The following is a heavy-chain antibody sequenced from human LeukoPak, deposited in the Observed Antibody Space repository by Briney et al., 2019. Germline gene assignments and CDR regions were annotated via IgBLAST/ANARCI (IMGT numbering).Heavy chain of an antibody. CDR2: ISTSSSYI. Sequence: GGSLRLSCAASGFIFSSYNMNWVRQAPGKGLEWVSSISTSSSYIYYADSVKGRLTISRDNAKKSLYLQMNSLRAEDTAVYYCARDGVEYCSGGSCSVLGYWGQGTLVTVSS. D-gene: IGHD2-15*01. J-gene: IGHJ4*02. CDR1: GFIFSSYN. CDR3: ARDGVEYCSGGSCSVLGY. V-gene: IGHV3-21*01.